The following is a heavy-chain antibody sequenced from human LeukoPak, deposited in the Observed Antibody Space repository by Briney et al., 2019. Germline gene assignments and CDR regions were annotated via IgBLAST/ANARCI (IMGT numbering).Heavy chain of an antibody. V-gene: IGHV3-66*01. D-gene: IGHD4-17*01. CDR1: GFTVSSNY. CDR2: IYSGGST. CDR3: ARYGYGDYYDY. Sequence: GGSLRLSCAASGFTVSSNYMSWVRQAPGKGLEWVSVIYSGGSTYYADSVKGRSTISRDNSKNTLYLQMNSLRAEDTAVYYCARYGYGDYYDYWGQGTLVTVSS. J-gene: IGHJ4*02.